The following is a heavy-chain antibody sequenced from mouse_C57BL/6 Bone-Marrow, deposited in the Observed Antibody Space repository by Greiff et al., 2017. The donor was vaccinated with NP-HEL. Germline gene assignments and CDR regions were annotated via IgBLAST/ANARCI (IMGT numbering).Heavy chain of an antibody. Sequence: EVKLVESGGDLVKPGGSLKLSCAASGFTFSSYGMSWVRQTPDKRLEWVATISSGGSYTYYPDSVKGRFTISRDNAKNTLYLQMSSLKSEDTAMYYCARLLYYYGSSLYAMDYWGQGTSVTVSS. D-gene: IGHD1-1*01. CDR1: GFTFSSYG. J-gene: IGHJ4*01. CDR2: ISSGGSYT. CDR3: ARLLYYYGSSLYAMDY. V-gene: IGHV5-6*02.